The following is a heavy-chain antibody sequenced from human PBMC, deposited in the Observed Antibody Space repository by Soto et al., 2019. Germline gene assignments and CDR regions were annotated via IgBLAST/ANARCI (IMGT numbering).Heavy chain of an antibody. CDR3: ARDNGNPKGRFDP. CDR2: VEQDGSEQ. D-gene: IGHD4-17*01. CDR1: GFPISSYR. Sequence: EVQLVESGGGLVQPGGSLRLSCSASGFPISSYRMSWVRQAPGKGLEWVANVEQDGSEQYYVVSVKGRFTISRDNTKNSLFLQMNSLRADDTAIYYCARDNGNPKGRFDPWGLGTLVTVSS. J-gene: IGHJ5*02. V-gene: IGHV3-7*01.